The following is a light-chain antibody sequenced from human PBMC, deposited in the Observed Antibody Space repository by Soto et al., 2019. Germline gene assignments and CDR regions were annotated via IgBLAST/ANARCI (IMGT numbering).Light chain of an antibody. CDR2: KAS. CDR1: QSIGDA. V-gene: IGKV1-5*03. Sequence: DIQMTQSPSTLSASVGDRVTVTCRASQSIGDALAWYQQKPGKAPNLLISKASTLESGVPSRFSGSGSGTEFTLTISSLQPDDFTTYYCLQDFNYPLTFGGGTKVEIK. J-gene: IGKJ4*01. CDR3: LQDFNYPLT.